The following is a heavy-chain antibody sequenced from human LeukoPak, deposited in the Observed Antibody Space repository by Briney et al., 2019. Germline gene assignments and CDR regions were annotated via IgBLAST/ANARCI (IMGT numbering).Heavy chain of an antibody. V-gene: IGHV3-23*01. CDR2: ISGSGGST. CDR3: ADFGSGSYCFDY. CDR1: GYTFSSYG. J-gene: IGHJ4*02. D-gene: IGHD3-10*01. Sequence: ASVKVSCKASGYTFSSYGISWVRQAPGKGLEWVSAISGSGGSTYYADSVKGRFTISRDNSKNTLYLQMDSLRAEDTAIYYCADFGSGSYCFDYWGQGTLVTVSS.